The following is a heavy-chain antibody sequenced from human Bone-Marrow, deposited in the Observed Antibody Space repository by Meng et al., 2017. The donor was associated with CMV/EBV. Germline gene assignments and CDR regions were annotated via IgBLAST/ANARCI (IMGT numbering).Heavy chain of an antibody. Sequence: GGSLRLSCAASGFTVSNNYVTWVRQAPGKGLEWVSLIYTDGRTFYADSVKGRFTVSRDNSNNTLNLQMNSLRAEDTAVYYCASRPGGDHPYFDYWCQGTLVTVS. D-gene: IGHD4-17*01. V-gene: IGHV3-53*01. CDR2: IYTDGRT. J-gene: IGHJ4*02. CDR1: GFTVSNNY. CDR3: ASRPGGDHPYFDY.